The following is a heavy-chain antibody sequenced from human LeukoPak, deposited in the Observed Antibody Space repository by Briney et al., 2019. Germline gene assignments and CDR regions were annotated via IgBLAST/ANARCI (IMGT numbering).Heavy chain of an antibody. CDR1: GFTFTNYV. V-gene: IGHV3-23*01. CDR3: ARYSGSGTWFDP. J-gene: IGHJ5*02. D-gene: IGHD3-10*01. Sequence: GGSLRLSCAASGFTFTNYVLTWVRQAPGKGLEWVSSISGSAGTTYYVDSVKGRFTISRDTFKNTLFLQMNSLRAEDTAIYYCARYSGSGTWFDPWGQGTLVTVSS. CDR2: ISGSAGTT.